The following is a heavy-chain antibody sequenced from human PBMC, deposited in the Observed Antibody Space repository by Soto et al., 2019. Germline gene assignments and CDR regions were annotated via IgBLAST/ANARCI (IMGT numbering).Heavy chain of an antibody. CDR3: ARDQSFDRNYYYGIDA. J-gene: IGHJ6*02. Sequence: SDTLSLTCTVSGGSISSSSYYWGWIRQPPGKGLEWIGSIYYSGSTYYNPSLKSRVTISVDTSKNQFSLKLSSVTAADTAVYYCARDQSFDRNYYYGIDAWGQGTTVT. CDR2: IYYSGST. V-gene: IGHV4-39*02. CDR1: GGSISSSSYY.